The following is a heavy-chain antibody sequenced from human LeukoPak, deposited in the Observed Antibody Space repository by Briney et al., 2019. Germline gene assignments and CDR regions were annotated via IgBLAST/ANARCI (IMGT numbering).Heavy chain of an antibody. J-gene: IGHJ4*02. CDR3: ARGTSGFDY. CDR2: INSDGSRT. CDR1: GXTFSNYW. D-gene: IGHD2-15*01. V-gene: IGHV3-74*01. Sequence: PGGSLRLSCAASGXTFSNYWMHWVRQAPGKGLVWVSLINSDGSRTDYADSVKGRFTVSRDNAKNTLYLQMNSLRAEDTAVYYCARGTSGFDYWGQGTLATVSS.